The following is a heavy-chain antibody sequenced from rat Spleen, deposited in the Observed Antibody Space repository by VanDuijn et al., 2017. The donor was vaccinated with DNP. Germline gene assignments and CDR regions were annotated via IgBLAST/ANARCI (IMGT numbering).Heavy chain of an antibody. CDR3: AKGPNYGGLNDYFDY. J-gene: IGHJ2*01. V-gene: IGHV4-2*01. CDR2: INKDSRTI. D-gene: IGHD1-11*01. CDR1: GFNFNDYW. Sequence: EVQLVESGGGLVQPGRSLKLSCAASGFNFNDYWMGWVRQAPGKGLEWIGEINKDSRTIKYTPSLKDKFTISRDNAQNTLYLQMSKLGSEDTAIYYCAKGPNYGGLNDYFDYWGLGVMVTVSS.